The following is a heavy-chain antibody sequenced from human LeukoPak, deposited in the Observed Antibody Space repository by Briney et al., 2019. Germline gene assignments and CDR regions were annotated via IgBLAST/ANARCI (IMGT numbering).Heavy chain of an antibody. V-gene: IGHV3-9*01. CDR3: AKDDKRYFDWLVY. J-gene: IGHJ4*02. CDR2: ISWKSDSI. D-gene: IGHD3-9*01. Sequence: GRSLRLSCAASGFPFDDFAMHWVRQAPGKGLEWVSGISWKSDSIDYADSVKGRFTISRDNSKNTLYLQMSSLRAEDTAAYYCAKDDKRYFDWLVYWGQGTLVTVSS. CDR1: GFPFDDFA.